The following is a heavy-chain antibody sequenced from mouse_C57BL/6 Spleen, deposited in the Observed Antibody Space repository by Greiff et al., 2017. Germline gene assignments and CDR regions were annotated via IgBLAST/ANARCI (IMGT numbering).Heavy chain of an antibody. V-gene: IGHV1-82*01. J-gene: IGHJ2*01. CDR1: GYAFSSSW. D-gene: IGHD1-1*01. CDR2: IYPGDGDT. Sequence: VQLQQSGPELVKPGASVKISCKASGYAFSSSWMNWVKQRPGKGLEWIGRIYPGDGDTNYNGKFKGKATLTADKSSSTAYMQLSSLTSEDSAVSFCARLDYGSSYVDYWGQGTTLTVSS. CDR3: ARLDYGSSYVDY.